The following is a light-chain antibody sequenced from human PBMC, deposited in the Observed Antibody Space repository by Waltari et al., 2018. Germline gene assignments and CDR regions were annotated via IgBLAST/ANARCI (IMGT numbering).Light chain of an antibody. Sequence: EIVMTQSPATLSVSPGERATPPSSASQSVSSNLAWYQQKPGQAPRLLIYGASTRATGIPARFSGSGSGTEFTLTISSLQSEDFAVYYCQQYNNWPPITFGPGTKVDIK. CDR3: QQYNNWPPIT. J-gene: IGKJ3*01. CDR1: QSVSSN. V-gene: IGKV3-15*01. CDR2: GAS.